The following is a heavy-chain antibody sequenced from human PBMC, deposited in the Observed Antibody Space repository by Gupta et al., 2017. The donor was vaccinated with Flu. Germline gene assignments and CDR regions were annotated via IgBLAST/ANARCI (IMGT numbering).Heavy chain of an antibody. CDR1: GFTFSSYG. Sequence: QVQLVESGGGVVQPGRSLRLSCAASGFTFSSYGMHLVRQAPGKGLEWVAVISYDGSNKYYADSVKGRFTISRDNSKNTLYLQMNSLRAEDTAVYYCATSTSYGITGTTQYWGQGTLVTVSS. D-gene: IGHD1-7*01. V-gene: IGHV3-30*03. J-gene: IGHJ4*02. CDR2: ISYDGSNK. CDR3: ATSTSYGITGTTQY.